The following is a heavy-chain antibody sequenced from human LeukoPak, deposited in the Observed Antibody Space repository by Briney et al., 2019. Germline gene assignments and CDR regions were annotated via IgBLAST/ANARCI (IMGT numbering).Heavy chain of an antibody. J-gene: IGHJ5*02. V-gene: IGHV3-21*01. CDR2: ISGRSSSI. Sequence: GGSLSLSCAASGFTFSSYSMNWVRQAPGKGLEWVSSISGRSSSIYYADSVKGRFTISRDNAKNSLYLQMNGLRAEDTAVYYCVRDLTSANWFDPWGQGTLVTVSS. CDR1: GFTFSSYS. CDR3: VRDLTSANWFDP.